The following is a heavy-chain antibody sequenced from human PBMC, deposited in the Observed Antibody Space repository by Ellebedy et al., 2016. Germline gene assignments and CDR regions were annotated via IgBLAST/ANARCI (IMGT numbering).Heavy chain of an antibody. V-gene: IGHV3-7*03. CDR3: ARYGLSGTFDL. J-gene: IGHJ4*02. D-gene: IGHD3-10*01. Sequence: GESLKISCVASGFTFSNYWMAWVRQVPGKGLEWVANIRNDESEKYFVDSVKGRFTISRDNAKNSVYLQMSSLRVEDTAVYYCARYGLSGTFDLWGQGTPVTVSS. CDR2: IRNDESEK. CDR1: GFTFSNYW.